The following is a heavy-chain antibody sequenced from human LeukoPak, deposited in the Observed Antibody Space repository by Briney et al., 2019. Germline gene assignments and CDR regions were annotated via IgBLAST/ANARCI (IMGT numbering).Heavy chain of an antibody. CDR1: GFTFSDYY. CDR2: ISSSGSTI. J-gene: IGHJ4*02. CDR3: ARAKYYDILTGYYLPDFDY. Sequence: GGSLRLSCAASGFTFSDYYMSWIRQAPGKGLEWVSYISSSGSTIYYADSVKGRFTISRDNAKNSLYLQMNSLRAEDTAVYYCARAKYYDILTGYYLPDFDYWGQGTLVTVSS. D-gene: IGHD3-9*01. V-gene: IGHV3-11*04.